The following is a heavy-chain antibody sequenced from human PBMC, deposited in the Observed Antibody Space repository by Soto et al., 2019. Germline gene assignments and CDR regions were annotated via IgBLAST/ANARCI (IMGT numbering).Heavy chain of an antibody. Sequence: VQLVESGGGVVLPGRSVRLSCEVSGFTFSDFGLDWVRQAPGKGLEWVAIISHDGSKRFYADSVKGRFTISRDNSKNPLYLQMSSLRPEDTALYYCAKTATYVDGYDNTGYSSQDYWGHGTLVTVSS. D-gene: IGHD3-22*01. CDR3: AKTATYVDGYDNTGYSSQDY. CDR1: GFTFSDFG. J-gene: IGHJ4*01. V-gene: IGHV3-30*18. CDR2: ISHDGSKR.